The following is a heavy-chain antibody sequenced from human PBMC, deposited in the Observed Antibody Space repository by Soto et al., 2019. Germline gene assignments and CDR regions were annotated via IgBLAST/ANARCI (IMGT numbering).Heavy chain of an antibody. J-gene: IGHJ6*02. CDR1: GGTFSSYA. Sequence: SVKVSCKASGGTFSSYAISWVRQAPGQGLEWMGGIIPIFGTANYAQKFQGRVTITADKSTSTAYMELSSLRSEDTAVYYCARQWLVPAGYYYYGMDVWGQGTTVTVSS. CDR2: IIPIFGTA. D-gene: IGHD6-19*01. V-gene: IGHV1-69*06. CDR3: ARQWLVPAGYYYYGMDV.